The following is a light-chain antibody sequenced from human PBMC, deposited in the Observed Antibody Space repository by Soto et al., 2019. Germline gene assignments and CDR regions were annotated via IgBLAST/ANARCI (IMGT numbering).Light chain of an antibody. Sequence: EIVFTPYACTQSFSRGGRTARSCRRSQSVSSSCLAWYQQKPGQAPRLLIYGASIRDTGIPDRFSGSGSGTDFTLTISSLEPEDFAVYYCQQYGSSPITFGQGTRLEI. CDR2: GAS. J-gene: IGKJ5*01. CDR1: QSVSSSC. CDR3: QQYGSSPIT. V-gene: IGKV3-20*01.